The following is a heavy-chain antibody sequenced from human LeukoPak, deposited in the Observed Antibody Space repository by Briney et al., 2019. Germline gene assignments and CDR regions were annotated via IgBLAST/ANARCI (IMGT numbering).Heavy chain of an antibody. CDR1: GFTFSSYA. J-gene: IGHJ4*02. V-gene: IGHV3-30*01. Sequence: GGSLRLSCAASGFTFSSYAMHWVRQAPGKGLECVAVISYDGSNKYYADSVKGRFTISRDNSKNTLYLQMNSLRAEDTAVYYCARYQLLLWGQGTLVTVSS. CDR3: ARYQLLL. CDR2: ISYDGSNK. D-gene: IGHD2-2*01.